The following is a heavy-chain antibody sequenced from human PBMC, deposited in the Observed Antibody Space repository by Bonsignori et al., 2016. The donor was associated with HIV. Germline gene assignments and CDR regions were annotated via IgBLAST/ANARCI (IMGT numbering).Heavy chain of an antibody. CDR3: VRGAITIFGVVIGDYMDV. V-gene: IGHV3-74*03. CDR1: EFTFSHYW. J-gene: IGHJ6*03. CDR2: ISDDASNT. D-gene: IGHD3-3*01. Sequence: GGSLRLSCAASEFTFSHYWMHWVRQVPGKGLVWVARISDDASNTTYADYVKGRFTISRDNTKNAVFLQMNSLRAEDTAIYYCVRGAITIFGVVIGDYMDVWGEGTTVTVSS.